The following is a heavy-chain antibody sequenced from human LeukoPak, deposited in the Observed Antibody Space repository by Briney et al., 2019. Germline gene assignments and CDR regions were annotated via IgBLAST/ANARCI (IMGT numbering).Heavy chain of an antibody. J-gene: IGHJ4*02. CDR1: GFTFSSYA. CDR3: AKVSQIYCSSTSCYNDH. Sequence: GGSLRLSCAASGFTFSSYAMSWVRQAPGKGLEWVSAISGSGGSTYYADSVKGRFTISRDNSKNTLYPQMNSLRAEDTAVYYCAKVSQIYCSSTSCYNDHWGQGTLVTVSS. CDR2: ISGSGGST. D-gene: IGHD2-2*02. V-gene: IGHV3-23*01.